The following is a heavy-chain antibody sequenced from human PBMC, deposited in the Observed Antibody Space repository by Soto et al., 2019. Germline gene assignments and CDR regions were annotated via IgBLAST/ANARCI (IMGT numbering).Heavy chain of an antibody. CDR3: AHKGMHYYGSGSSLFDYYYYYMDV. Sequence: SGPTLVNPTQTLTLTCTFSGFSLSTSGVGVGWIRQPPGKALEWLALIYWDDDKRYSPSLKSRLTITKDTSKNQVVLTMTNMDPVDTATYYCAHKGMHYYGSGSSLFDYYYYYMDVWGKGTTVTVSS. CDR1: GFSLSTSGVG. CDR2: IYWDDDK. J-gene: IGHJ6*03. V-gene: IGHV2-5*02. D-gene: IGHD3-10*01.